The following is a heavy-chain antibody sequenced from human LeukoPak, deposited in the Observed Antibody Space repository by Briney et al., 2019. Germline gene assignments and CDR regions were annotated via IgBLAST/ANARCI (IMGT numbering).Heavy chain of an antibody. J-gene: IGHJ4*02. D-gene: IGHD2-2*01. CDR2: IEPRDSYT. V-gene: IGHV5-10-1*01. CDR1: GYSSTSYW. Sequence: AESLRISCKGSGYSSTSYWISWVRPMPGKGLEWMGKIEPRDSYTNYSPSFQGHVTISADKCISTAYLQWSSLKASNTAMYYCARFSSQPDYWGQGTLVTVSS. CDR3: ARFSSQPDY.